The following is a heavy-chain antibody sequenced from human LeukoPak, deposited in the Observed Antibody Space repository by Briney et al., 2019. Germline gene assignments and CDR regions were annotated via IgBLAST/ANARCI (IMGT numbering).Heavy chain of an antibody. CDR2: IYPGDSDT. CDR1: GYSFPNYW. CDR3: ALRVGRNGNKG. V-gene: IGHV5-51*01. Sequence: GESLKISSKGSGYSFPNYWIGWVRQMPGKGLEWMGIIYPGDSDTRYSPSFQGQVTISADKSISTAYLHWTSLQASDTAMYYCALRVGRNGNKGWGQGTMVTVSS. D-gene: IGHD5-24*01. J-gene: IGHJ3*01.